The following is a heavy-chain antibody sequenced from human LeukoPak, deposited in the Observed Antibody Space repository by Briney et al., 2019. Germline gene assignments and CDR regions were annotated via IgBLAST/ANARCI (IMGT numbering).Heavy chain of an antibody. V-gene: IGHV4-39*01. CDR3: ARHWGSTSSGVDY. CDR2: IYYSGST. J-gene: IGHJ4*02. Sequence: SETLSFTCSVSGGSISSSGYYWGWIRQPPGKGLEWIGSIYYSGSTYYNPSLKSRVTISVDTSKNHFSLKLSSVTAADTAVYYCARHWGSTSSGVDYWGQGTLVTVSS. D-gene: IGHD2-2*01. CDR1: GGSISSSGYY.